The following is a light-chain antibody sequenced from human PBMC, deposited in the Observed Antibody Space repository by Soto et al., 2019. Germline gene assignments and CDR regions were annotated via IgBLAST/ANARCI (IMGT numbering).Light chain of an antibody. V-gene: IGKV3-20*01. CDR2: GAS. CDR1: QSVSSSY. Sequence: EIVLTQSPGTLSLSPGERATLSCRASQSVSSSYLAWYQQKPGQAPRILIYGASNRATGIPDRFSGSGSGTDFNLTISRLEPEDFAVYYCQQYDSSPLHFGQGTKLEIK. J-gene: IGKJ2*01. CDR3: QQYDSSPLH.